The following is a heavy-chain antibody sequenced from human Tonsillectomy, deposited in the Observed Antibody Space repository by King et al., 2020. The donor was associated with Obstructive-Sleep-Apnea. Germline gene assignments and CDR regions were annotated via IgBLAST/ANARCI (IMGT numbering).Heavy chain of an antibody. J-gene: IGHJ5*02. V-gene: IGHV4-34*01. CDR2: INHSGST. D-gene: IGHD6-13*01. Sequence: HVQLQQWGAGLLKPSETLSLTCAVFGGSFSDYYWSWIRQPPGKGLEWIGEINHSGSTNYNPSLKSQVTISVDTSKNQFSLKLTSVTAADTAMYYCARGSGAAAVNWFDPWGQGTLVTVSS. CDR3: ARGSGAAAVNWFDP. CDR1: GGSFSDYY.